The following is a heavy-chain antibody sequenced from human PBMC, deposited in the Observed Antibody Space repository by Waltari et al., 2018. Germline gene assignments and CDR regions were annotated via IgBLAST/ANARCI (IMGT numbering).Heavy chain of an antibody. V-gene: IGHV4-39*01. J-gene: IGHJ3*02. CDR3: QVGATTNYAFDI. D-gene: IGHD1-26*01. CDR2: IYYSGIT. Sequence: QLQLQESGPGLVKPSETLSLTCTVSGGSISSSSYYWGWIRQPPGKGLEWIGSIYYSGITYYNPSRKSRVTISVDTSKNQFSLKLSSVTAADTAVYYCQVGATTNYAFDIWGQGTMVTVSS. CDR1: GGSISSSSYY.